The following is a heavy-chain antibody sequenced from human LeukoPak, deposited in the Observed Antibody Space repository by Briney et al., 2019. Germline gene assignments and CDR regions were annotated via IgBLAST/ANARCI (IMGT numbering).Heavy chain of an antibody. D-gene: IGHD6-13*01. J-gene: IGHJ5*02. CDR2: IIPIFGTA. V-gene: IGHV1-69*05. Sequence: GSSVTVSFKASGGTFSSYAISWVRQAPGQGLEWMGGIIPIFGTANYAQKFQGRVTITTDESTSTAYMELSSLRSEDTAVYYCARAKRIAAAGIGWFDPWGQGTLVTVSS. CDR3: ARAKRIAAAGIGWFDP. CDR1: GGTFSSYA.